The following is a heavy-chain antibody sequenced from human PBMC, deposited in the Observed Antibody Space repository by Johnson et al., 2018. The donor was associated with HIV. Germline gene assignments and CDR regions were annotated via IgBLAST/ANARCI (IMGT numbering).Heavy chain of an antibody. Sequence: QVQLVESGGGVVQPGRSLRLSCAASGFTFSSYGMHWVRQAPGKGLEWVAVIWYDGSNKYYADSVKGRFTISRDNSKNTLYLQMNSLRAEDTAVYYCAKDLRSGNRREAFVIWGQGTMVTVSS. CDR2: IWYDGSNK. J-gene: IGHJ3*02. V-gene: IGHV3-33*06. CDR3: AKDLRSGNRREAFVI. CDR1: GFTFSSYG. D-gene: IGHD1-14*01.